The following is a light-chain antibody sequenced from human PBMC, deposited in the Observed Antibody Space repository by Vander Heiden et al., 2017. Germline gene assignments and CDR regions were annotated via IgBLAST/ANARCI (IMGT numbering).Light chain of an antibody. V-gene: IGLV3-9*01. Sequence: SYELTQPLPVSVALGQTARITCGGNNIGSKNVHCYQQKPGQAPVLVIYRDSNRPSGIPERFSGSNSGNTATLTISRAQAGEEADYYCQVWDSSTAYVVFGGGTKLTVL. CDR3: QVWDSSTAYVV. CDR2: RDS. J-gene: IGLJ2*01. CDR1: NIGSKN.